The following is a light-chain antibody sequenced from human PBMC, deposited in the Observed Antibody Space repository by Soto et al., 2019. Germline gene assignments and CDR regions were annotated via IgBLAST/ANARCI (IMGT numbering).Light chain of an antibody. J-gene: IGLJ1*01. CDR2: DVS. CDR1: SSDVGGYNY. Sequence: QSVLTQPASVSGSPGQSITISCTGTSSDVGGYNYVSWYQQHPGKAPKLMIYDVSNRPSGVSNRFSGSKSGNTASLTISGLQAEDEADYSCSSYKSSSRVFGTGTKVTVL. CDR3: SSYKSSSRV. V-gene: IGLV2-14*01.